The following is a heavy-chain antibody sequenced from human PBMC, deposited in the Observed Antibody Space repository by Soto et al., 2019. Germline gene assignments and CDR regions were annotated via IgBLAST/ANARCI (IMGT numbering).Heavy chain of an antibody. D-gene: IGHD3-16*01. CDR2: IIPLLGIA. Sequence: QVQLVQSGAEVKKPGSSVKVSCKASGGTFSSYTISWVRQAPGQGLEWMGRIIPLLGIANYAQKFQGRVTMTPDKATSTAYLELCSLRSEHTAVYYCARSFHPIITFRGVSNGMDVWGQRTTNTVSS. CDR3: ARSFHPIITFRGVSNGMDV. V-gene: IGHV1-69*02. J-gene: IGHJ6*02. CDR1: GGTFSSYT.